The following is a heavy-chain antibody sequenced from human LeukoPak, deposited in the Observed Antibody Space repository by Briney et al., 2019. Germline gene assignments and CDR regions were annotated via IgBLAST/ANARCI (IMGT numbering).Heavy chain of an antibody. J-gene: IGHJ6*03. CDR2: VSSNGGST. CDR3: ARDLFTSSSYFYYMDV. Sequence: GGSLRLSCAASGFTFSSYAMHWVRQAPGKGLEYVSAVSSNGGSTYYANSVKGRFTISRDNSKNTLYLQMGSLRGEDMAVYYCARDLFTSSSYFYYMDVWGEGTTVTVSS. V-gene: IGHV3-64*01. D-gene: IGHD6-6*01. CDR1: GFTFSSYA.